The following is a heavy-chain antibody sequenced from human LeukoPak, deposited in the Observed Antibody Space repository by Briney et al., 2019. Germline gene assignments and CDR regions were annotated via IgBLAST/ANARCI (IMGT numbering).Heavy chain of an antibody. Sequence: GGSLRLSCAVSGFTFSDHYMDWVRQAPGKGQEWVGRTRDKGNSYTTEYAASVKGRFTISRDDSKNSLDLQMNSLKTEDTAVYYCARAKLERWDFDNWGQGTLVTVAS. CDR2: TRDKGNSYTT. V-gene: IGHV3-72*01. J-gene: IGHJ4*02. D-gene: IGHD1-1*01. CDR1: GFTFSDHY. CDR3: ARAKLERWDFDN.